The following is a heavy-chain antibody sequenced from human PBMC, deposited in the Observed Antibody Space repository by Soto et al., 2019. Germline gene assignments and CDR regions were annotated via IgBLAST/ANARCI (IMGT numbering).Heavy chain of an antibody. J-gene: IGHJ4*02. CDR3: AISFGSGSYPFDS. D-gene: IGHD3-10*01. CDR2: ITWNSGSL. CDR1: GFTFSNYA. V-gene: IGHV3-9*01. Sequence: TASGFTFSNYAMHWVRQAPGKGLEWVSLITWNSGSLSYADSVKGRFTISRDNAKNSLYLDMNSLRPEDTALYYCAISFGSGSYPFDSWGQGTVVTVSS.